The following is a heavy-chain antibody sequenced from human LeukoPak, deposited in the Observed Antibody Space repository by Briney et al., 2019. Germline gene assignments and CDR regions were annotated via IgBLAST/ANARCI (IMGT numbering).Heavy chain of an antibody. CDR2: ISYDGSNK. CDR3: AKDGPYFYYVMDV. J-gene: IGHJ6*02. Sequence: PGGSLRLSCAASGLMFSSYGMHWVRQALGKGLEWLAHISYDGSNKYYADSIKGRFTISRDNSMYTLYLQMNGLRAEDTAVYYCAKDGPYFYYVMDVWGQGTTVTVS. CDR1: GLMFSSYG. V-gene: IGHV3-30*18.